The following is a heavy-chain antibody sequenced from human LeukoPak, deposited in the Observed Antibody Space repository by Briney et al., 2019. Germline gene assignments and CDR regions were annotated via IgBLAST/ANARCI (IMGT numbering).Heavy chain of an antibody. CDR1: GGSISSSSYY. CDR3: ASPSIAAAGRVAFDI. V-gene: IGHV4-39*01. D-gene: IGHD6-13*01. CDR2: IYYSGST. J-gene: IGHJ3*02. Sequence: SETLSLTCTVSGGSISSSSYYWGWIRQPPGKGLEWIGSIYYSGSTYYSPSLKSRVTISVDTSKNQFSLKLSSVTAADTAVYYCASPSIAAAGRVAFDIWGQGTMVTVSS.